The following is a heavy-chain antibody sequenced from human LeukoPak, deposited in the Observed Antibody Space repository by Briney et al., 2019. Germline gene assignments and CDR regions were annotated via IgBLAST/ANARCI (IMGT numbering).Heavy chain of an antibody. Sequence: GGSLRLSCAASGFTFSSHSMHWVRQAPGKGLEWVADISFDGRNKYFADSVKGRFTISRDNSKNTLYLQMNSLRAEDTAVYYCAKEKYRCYSYGSGDYWGQGTLVTVSS. CDR1: GFTFSSHS. J-gene: IGHJ4*02. D-gene: IGHD5-18*01. V-gene: IGHV3-30*18. CDR2: ISFDGRNK. CDR3: AKEKYRCYSYGSGDY.